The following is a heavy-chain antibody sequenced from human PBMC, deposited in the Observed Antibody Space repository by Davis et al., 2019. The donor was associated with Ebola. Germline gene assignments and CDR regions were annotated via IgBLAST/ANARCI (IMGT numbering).Heavy chain of an antibody. J-gene: IGHJ4*02. CDR3: ARIGIQWLVPEDFDY. V-gene: IGHV3-48*02. CDR1: GFTFSSYA. D-gene: IGHD6-19*01. Sequence: GESLKISCAASGFTFSSYAMNWVRQAPGKGLEWVSYISSSSSTIYYADSVKGRFTISRDNAKNSLYLQMNSLRDEDTAVYYCARIGIQWLVPEDFDYWGQGTLVTVSS. CDR2: ISSSSSTI.